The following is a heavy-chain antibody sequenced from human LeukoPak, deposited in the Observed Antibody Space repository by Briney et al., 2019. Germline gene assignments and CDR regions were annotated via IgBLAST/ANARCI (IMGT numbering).Heavy chain of an antibody. D-gene: IGHD2-2*02. CDR2: ISWNSGSI. CDR1: GFIFDDYA. V-gene: IGHV3-9*01. CDR3: IKAIGVTCNRTSCYSFDN. Sequence: PGRSLRLSCEASGFIFDDYAIHWVRQALGSGLEWVAGISWNSGSIAYADSVKGRFTISRDNAQNSVDLQMNSLRVEDTALYYCIKAIGVTCNRTSCYSFDNWGRGTLVTVSS. J-gene: IGHJ4*02.